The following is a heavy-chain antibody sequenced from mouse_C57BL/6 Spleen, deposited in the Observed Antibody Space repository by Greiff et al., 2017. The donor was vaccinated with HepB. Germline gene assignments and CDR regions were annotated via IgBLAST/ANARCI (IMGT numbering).Heavy chain of an antibody. D-gene: IGHD3-2*02. Sequence: VQLQQSGPELVKPGASVKISCKASGYAFSSSWMNWVKQRPGKGLEWIGRIYPGDGDTNYNGKFKGKATLTADKSASTAYMQLSSLTSEDSAVYFCAIQAYYFDYWGQGTTLTVSS. V-gene: IGHV1-82*01. CDR1: GYAFSSSW. CDR3: AIQAYYFDY. J-gene: IGHJ2*01. CDR2: IYPGDGDT.